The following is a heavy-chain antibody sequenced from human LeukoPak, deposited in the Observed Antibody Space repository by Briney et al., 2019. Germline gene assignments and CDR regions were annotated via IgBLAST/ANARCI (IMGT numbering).Heavy chain of an antibody. CDR1: GFTFSSDW. D-gene: IGHD1-26*01. CDR3: ARGVRGSYGTDL. CDR2: INPAGSST. V-gene: IGHV3-74*01. Sequence: GRSLRLSCAASGFTFSSDWMHWVRQAPGQGLVWVSRINPAGSSTNYADSVKGRFTISRDNAMNTLYLHLNSLRAEDTAVYYCARGVRGSYGTDLWGQGTLVTVP. J-gene: IGHJ5*02.